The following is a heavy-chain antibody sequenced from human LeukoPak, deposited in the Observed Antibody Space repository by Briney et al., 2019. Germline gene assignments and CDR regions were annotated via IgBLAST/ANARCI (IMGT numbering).Heavy chain of an antibody. V-gene: IGHV3-53*05. CDR1: GFTVSSNY. Sequence: PGGSLRLSCAASGFTVSSNYMSWVRQAPGKGLEWVSVIYSGGSTYYADSVKGRFTISRDNAKNSLYLQMNSLRAEDTALYYCAKDRYSSSWYYFDYWGQGTLVTVSS. CDR3: AKDRYSSSWYYFDY. D-gene: IGHD6-13*01. CDR2: IYSGGST. J-gene: IGHJ4*02.